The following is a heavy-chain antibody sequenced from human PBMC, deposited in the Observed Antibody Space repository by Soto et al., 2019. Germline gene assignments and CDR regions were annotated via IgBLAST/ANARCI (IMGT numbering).Heavy chain of an antibody. J-gene: IGHJ4*02. CDR3: AADLPSESPLIEQ. Sequence: PGGSMRLSCAASGFTFTDAWMNWVRQDKGRGLEWVGRISTKSDGETAYYATSLRGRFSISRDDSKKTLFLQMNSLKAEYTAVYYCAADLPSESPLIEQWGQGTLVTVSS. CDR1: GFTFTDAW. CDR2: ISTKSDGETA. V-gene: IGHV3-15*07.